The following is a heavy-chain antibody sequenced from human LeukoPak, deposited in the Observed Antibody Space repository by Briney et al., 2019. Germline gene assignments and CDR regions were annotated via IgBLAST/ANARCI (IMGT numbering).Heavy chain of an antibody. D-gene: IGHD3-22*01. CDR2: IYYSGST. Sequence: SETLSLTCTVSGGSISSSSYYWGWIRQPPGKGLEWIGSIYYSGSTYYNPSLKSRVTISVDTSKNQFSLKLSSVTAADTAVYYCARLEYYYDSSGHAAKYYFDYWGRGTLVTVSS. V-gene: IGHV4-39*01. CDR3: ARLEYYYDSSGHAAKYYFDY. CDR1: GGSISSSSYY. J-gene: IGHJ4*02.